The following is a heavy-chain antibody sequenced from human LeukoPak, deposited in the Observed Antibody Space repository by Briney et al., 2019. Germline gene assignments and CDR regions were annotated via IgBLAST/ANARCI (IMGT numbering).Heavy chain of an antibody. V-gene: IGHV4-59*08. CDR1: GGSISSYY. Sequence: SETLSLTCTVSGGSISSYYWSWIRQPPGKGLEWIGYIYYSGSTNYNPSLKSRVTISVDTSKNQFSLKLSSVTAADTAVYYCARHGCSGGSCYLNYYYYYGMDVWGQGTTVTVSS. J-gene: IGHJ6*02. CDR3: ARHGCSGGSCYLNYYYYYGMDV. D-gene: IGHD2-15*01. CDR2: IYYSGST.